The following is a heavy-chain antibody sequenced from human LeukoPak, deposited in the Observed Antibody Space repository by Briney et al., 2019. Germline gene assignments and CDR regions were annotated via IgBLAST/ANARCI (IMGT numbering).Heavy chain of an antibody. D-gene: IGHD1-26*01. Sequence: PGGSLRLSCAASGFTFSSYAMHWVRQAPGKGLEYVSAISSNGGSTYYANSVKGRFTISRDNSKNTLYLQMGNLRAEDMAVYYCARDYSGSYGDAFDIWGQGTMVTVSS. CDR2: ISSNGGST. J-gene: IGHJ3*02. CDR1: GFTFSSYA. V-gene: IGHV3-64*01. CDR3: ARDYSGSYGDAFDI.